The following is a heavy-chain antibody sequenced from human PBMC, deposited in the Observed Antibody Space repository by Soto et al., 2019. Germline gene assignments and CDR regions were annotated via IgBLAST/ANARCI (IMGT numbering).Heavy chain of an antibody. D-gene: IGHD6-13*01. CDR3: ARERSSWPFDY. CDR1: GGSFSGYY. Sequence: SETLSLTCAVYGGSFSGYYWSWIRQPPGKGLEWIGEINHSGSTNYNPSLKSRVTISVDTSKNKFSLKLSSVTAADTAVYYCARERSSWPFDYWGQGTLVTVSS. J-gene: IGHJ4*02. V-gene: IGHV4-34*01. CDR2: INHSGST.